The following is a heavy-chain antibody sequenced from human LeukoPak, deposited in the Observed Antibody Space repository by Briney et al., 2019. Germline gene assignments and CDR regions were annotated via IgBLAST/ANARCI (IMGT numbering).Heavy chain of an antibody. Sequence: GGSLRLSCAASGFTFSSYSMNWVRQAPGKGLEWVSSISSSSSYIYYADSVKGRFTISRDNAKNSLYLQMNSLRAEDTAVYYCAREAYSLARDAFDIWGQGTMATVSS. V-gene: IGHV3-21*01. CDR1: GFTFSSYS. D-gene: IGHD1-26*01. J-gene: IGHJ3*02. CDR3: AREAYSLARDAFDI. CDR2: ISSSSSYI.